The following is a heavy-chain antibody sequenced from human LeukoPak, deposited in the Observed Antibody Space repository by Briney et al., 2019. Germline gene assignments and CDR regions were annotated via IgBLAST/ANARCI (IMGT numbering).Heavy chain of an antibody. CDR2: IYYSGST. CDR1: GGSISSGGYY. V-gene: IGHV4-61*08. Sequence: SETLSLTCTVSGGSISSGGYYWSWIRQHPGKGLEWIGYIYYSGSTNYNPSLKSRVTISVDTSKNQFSLKLSSVTAADTAVYHCARDNWNYGSSMDVWGQGTTVTVSS. J-gene: IGHJ6*02. CDR3: ARDNWNYGSSMDV. D-gene: IGHD1-7*01.